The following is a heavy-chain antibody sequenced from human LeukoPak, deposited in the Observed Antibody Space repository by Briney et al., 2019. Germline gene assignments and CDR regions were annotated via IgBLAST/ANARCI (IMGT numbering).Heavy chain of an antibody. CDR3: ARDFIWFGESYFDY. D-gene: IGHD3-10*01. CDR2: ISSSGSTI. CDR1: GFTFSSYG. J-gene: IGHJ4*02. Sequence: GGSLRLSCAASGFTFSSYGMHWVRQAPGKGLEWVSYISSSGSTIYYADSVKGRFTISRDNAKNSLYLQMNSLRAEDTAVYYCARDFIWFGESYFDYWGQGTLVTVSS. V-gene: IGHV3-48*04.